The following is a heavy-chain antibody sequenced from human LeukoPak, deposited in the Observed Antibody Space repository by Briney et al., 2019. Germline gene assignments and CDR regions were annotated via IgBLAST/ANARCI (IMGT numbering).Heavy chain of an antibody. CDR1: GGSISSSSYY. CDR3: ARGIVVVPAAMSGYWFDP. CDR2: IYYSGST. V-gene: IGHV4-39*01. Sequence: PSETLSLTCTVSGGSISSSSYYWGWIRQPPGKGLEWIGSIYYSGSTYYNPSLKSRVTISVDTSKNQFSLKLSSVTAADTAVYYCARGIVVVPAAMSGYWFDPWGQGTLVTVSS. D-gene: IGHD2-2*01. J-gene: IGHJ5*02.